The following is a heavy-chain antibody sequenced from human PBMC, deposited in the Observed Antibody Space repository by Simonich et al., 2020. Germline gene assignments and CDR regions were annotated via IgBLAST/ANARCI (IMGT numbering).Heavy chain of an antibody. J-gene: IGHJ6*02. CDR2: IYYSGST. V-gene: IGHV4-59*08. CDR3: ARSLGYYYYYYGMDV. Sequence: QVQLQESVPGLVKPSETLSLTCTVSGGSISSYYWSWIRQPPGKGLEWIGYIYYSGSTNYNPSLKSRVTISVDTSKTQFSLKLSSVTAADTAVYYCARSLGYYYYYYGMDVWGQGTTVTVSS. D-gene: IGHD1-26*01. CDR1: GGSISSYY.